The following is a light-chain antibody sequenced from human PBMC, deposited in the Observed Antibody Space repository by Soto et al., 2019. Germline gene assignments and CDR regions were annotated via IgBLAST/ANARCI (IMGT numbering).Light chain of an antibody. CDR1: QSISTW. Sequence: DIQMTQSPSTLSASLGDRVTITCRASQSISTWLAWYQQKPGKAPKLLIYKASSLESGVPSRFSGSGSGTEFTLTISSLQPDDFATYYCQQYYSYPRTFGQGTKVDI. V-gene: IGKV1-5*03. CDR3: QQYYSYPRT. J-gene: IGKJ1*01. CDR2: KAS.